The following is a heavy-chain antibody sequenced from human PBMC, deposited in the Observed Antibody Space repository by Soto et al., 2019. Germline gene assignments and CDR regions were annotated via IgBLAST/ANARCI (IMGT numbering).Heavy chain of an antibody. CDR2: IYYSGST. CDR3: ARVSSDSSGYYYVGWFDP. D-gene: IGHD3-22*01. V-gene: IGHV4-30-4*01. J-gene: IGHJ5*02. Sequence: SETLSLTCTVSGVSISSGDYYWSWIRQPPGNGLEWIGYIYYSGSTYYNPSLKSRVTISVDTSKNQFSLKLSSVTAADTAVYYCARVSSDSSGYYYVGWFDPWGQGTLVTVSS. CDR1: GVSISSGDYY.